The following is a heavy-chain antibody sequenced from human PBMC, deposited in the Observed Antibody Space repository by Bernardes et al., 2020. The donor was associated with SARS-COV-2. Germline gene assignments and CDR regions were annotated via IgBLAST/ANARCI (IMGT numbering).Heavy chain of an antibody. V-gene: IGHV1-8*01. CDR1: VYTFTSYD. CDR3: ARRPSSGRGGSYSLDWYFDL. CDR2: MNTNSCNT. J-gene: IGHJ2*01. Sequence: ASVNVTCKASVYTFTSYDINWVRQATGQGLEWMGCMNTNSCNTCYAQKFQGRVTMTRNTSISTAYMELSSLRSEDTAVYYCARRPSSGRGGSYSLDWYFDLWGRGTLVTVSS. D-gene: IGHD1-26*01.